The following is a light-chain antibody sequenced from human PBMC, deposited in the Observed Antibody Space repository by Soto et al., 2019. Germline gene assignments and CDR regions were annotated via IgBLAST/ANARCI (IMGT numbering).Light chain of an antibody. J-gene: IGLJ3*02. Sequence: QSALTQPASVSGSLGQSITISCTGTSSDVGGYSFVSWYQQHPGKAPKLLIYEVSKRPSGVPDRFSGSKSGNTASLTVSGLQGEDEAAYYCSSHAGNNNWGVFGGGTKVTVL. CDR1: SSDVGGYSF. V-gene: IGLV2-8*01. CDR2: EVS. CDR3: SSHAGNNNWGV.